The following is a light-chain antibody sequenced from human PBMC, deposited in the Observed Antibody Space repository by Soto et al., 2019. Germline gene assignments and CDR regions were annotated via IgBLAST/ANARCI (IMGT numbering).Light chain of an antibody. V-gene: IGLV1-44*01. CDR2: SND. J-gene: IGLJ3*02. Sequence: QSVLTQPPSASGTPGQRVSISCSGSSSNIGRNTVNWYQQLPGTAPKVLIYSNDQRPSGVPDRFSGSKSGTSASLAISGLQSEDEADYYCAAWDDSLNGQGVFGGGTEVTVL. CDR3: AAWDDSLNGQGV. CDR1: SSNIGRNT.